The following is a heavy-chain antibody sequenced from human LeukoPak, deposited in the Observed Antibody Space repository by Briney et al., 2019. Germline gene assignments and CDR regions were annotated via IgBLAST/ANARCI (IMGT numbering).Heavy chain of an antibody. D-gene: IGHD5-12*01. CDR2: IYSTGTT. CDR3: AREARSGYEGFWSDP. CDR1: GGSMNQYY. V-gene: IGHV4-4*07. Sequence: SETLSLTCTGSGGSMNQYYWSWIRQPAGKGLEWIGRIYSTGTTYYKPSLKSRVAMSVDTSHNQFFLKLNSVAAADTAVYYCAREARSGYEGFWSDPWGQGTVVTVSS. J-gene: IGHJ5*02.